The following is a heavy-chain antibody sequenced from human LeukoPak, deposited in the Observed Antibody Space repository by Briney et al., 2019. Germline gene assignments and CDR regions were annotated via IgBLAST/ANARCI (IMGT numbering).Heavy chain of an antibody. CDR3: AKGVAAIY. V-gene: IGHV4-38-2*02. Sequence: SETLSLTCTVSGYSISSGYYWGWIRQPPGKGLEWIGSIYHSGSTYYNPSLKSRVTISVDTSKNQFSLKLSSVTAADTAVYYCAKGVAAIYWGQGTLVTVSS. CDR1: GYSISSGYY. D-gene: IGHD2-15*01. CDR2: IYHSGST. J-gene: IGHJ4*02.